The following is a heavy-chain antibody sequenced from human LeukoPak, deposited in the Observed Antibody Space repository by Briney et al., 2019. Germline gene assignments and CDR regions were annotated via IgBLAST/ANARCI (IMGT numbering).Heavy chain of an antibody. CDR1: GFRFSDYY. CDR2: ISGSGDAI. J-gene: IGHJ4*02. V-gene: IGHV3-11*01. Sequence: PGGSLRLSCVVSGFRFSDYYMSWIRQTRGKGLEFISYISGSGDAIYYTDSVKGRFTISRDNAKNSLYLQLDSLSAEDTAVYYCASLYDSTGFCFDYWGQGALVTVSS. D-gene: IGHD3-22*01. CDR3: ASLYDSTGFCFDY.